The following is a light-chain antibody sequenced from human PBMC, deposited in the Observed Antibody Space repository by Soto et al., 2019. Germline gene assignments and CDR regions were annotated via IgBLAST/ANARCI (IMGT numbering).Light chain of an antibody. CDR2: DTS. CDR3: QQRSNWGFT. CDR1: QRVSSY. V-gene: IGKV3-11*01. J-gene: IGKJ3*01. Sequence: EVVLTQSPATLSLSPGERATLSCRASQRVSSYAAWYQQKPGQAPRLLIYDTSNRATGIPARFSGSGSGTDFTLTISSLEPEDFAVYYCQQRSNWGFTFGPGTKVDIK.